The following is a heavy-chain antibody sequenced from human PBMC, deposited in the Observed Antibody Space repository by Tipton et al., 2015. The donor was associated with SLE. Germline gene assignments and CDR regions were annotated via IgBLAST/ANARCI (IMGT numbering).Heavy chain of an antibody. CDR2: INHSGST. CDR1: GGSFSGYY. J-gene: IGHJ3*02. V-gene: IGHV4-34*01. CDR3: ARRGILYAFDI. D-gene: IGHD2-15*01. Sequence: TLSLTCAVYGGSFSGYYWSWIRQPPGKGLEWIGEINHSGSTNYNPSLKSRVTISVDTSKNQFSLKLSSVTAADTAVYYCARRGILYAFDIWGQGTMVPVSS.